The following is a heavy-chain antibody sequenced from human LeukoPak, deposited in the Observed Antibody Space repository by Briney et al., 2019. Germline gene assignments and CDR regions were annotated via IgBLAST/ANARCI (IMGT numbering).Heavy chain of an antibody. CDR3: ARYIVATIRGFYWFDP. J-gene: IGHJ5*02. Sequence: GASVKVSCKASGYTFSSYYIHWVRQAPGQGLEWMGTINPGRDSTSYAQKFQGRVIMTRDTSTSTVDMDLSSLRSDDTAVYYCARYIVATIRGFYWFDPWGQGTPVTVSS. D-gene: IGHD5-12*01. CDR2: INPGRDST. V-gene: IGHV1-46*01. CDR1: GYTFSSYY.